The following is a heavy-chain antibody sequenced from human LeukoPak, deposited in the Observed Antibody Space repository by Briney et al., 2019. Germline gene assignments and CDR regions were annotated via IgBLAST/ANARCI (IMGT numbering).Heavy chain of an antibody. CDR2: VNADGGNT. Sequence: PGGSLRLSCAASGFTFSSYAMSWVRQAPGKGLEWVSTVNADGGNTYYADSVKGRFTISRDNSKSTLILQMNSLRVEDTALYYCTKRVKYGGTWDHFADWGQGTLVTVSS. J-gene: IGHJ4*02. D-gene: IGHD1-26*01. CDR1: GFTFSSYA. V-gene: IGHV3-23*01. CDR3: TKRVKYGGTWDHFAD.